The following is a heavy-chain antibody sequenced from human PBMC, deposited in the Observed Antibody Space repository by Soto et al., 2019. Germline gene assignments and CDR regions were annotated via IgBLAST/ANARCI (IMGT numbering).Heavy chain of an antibody. J-gene: IGHJ1*01. CDR2: VSTDGSST. CDR1: GFTLSTYR. CDR3: TRVGSTSCYEFQH. V-gene: IGHV3-74*01. Sequence: GGSLRLSCAASGFTLSTYRMHWVRQAPGRGLVWVPSVSTDGSSTYYADSVRGRFTISRDNAKNTLYLQMNSLRAEDTAVYYCTRVGSTSCYEFQHWGQGTLVTVSS. D-gene: IGHD2-2*01.